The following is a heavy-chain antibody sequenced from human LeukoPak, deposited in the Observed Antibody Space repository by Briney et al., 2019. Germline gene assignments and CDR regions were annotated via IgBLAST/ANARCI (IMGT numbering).Heavy chain of an antibody. CDR3: AKGPAHYDSSGYADY. CDR2: ISGSGGST. CDR1: GFTFSSYA. J-gene: IGHJ4*02. Sequence: GGSLRLSRAASGFTFSSYATSWVRQAPGKGLEWVSAISGSGGSTYYADSVKGRFTISRDNSKNTLYLQMNSLRAEDTAVYYCAKGPAHYDSSGYADYWGQGTLVTVSS. D-gene: IGHD3-22*01. V-gene: IGHV3-23*01.